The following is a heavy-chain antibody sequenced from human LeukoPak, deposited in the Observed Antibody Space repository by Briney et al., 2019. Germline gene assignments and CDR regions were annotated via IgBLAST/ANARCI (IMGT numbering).Heavy chain of an antibody. CDR3: TKYYYDSSGSLYFGY. V-gene: IGHV3-15*07. D-gene: IGHD3-22*01. Sequence: PGGSLRLSCAASGFTFSNAWMNWVRQAPGKGLEWVGRIKRKTDGGTTDFAAPVKGRFTNSRDDSKNTLYLQMNSLKTEDTAVYYCTKYYYDSSGSLYFGYWGQGTLVTVSS. J-gene: IGHJ4*02. CDR2: IKRKTDGGTT. CDR1: GFTFSNAW.